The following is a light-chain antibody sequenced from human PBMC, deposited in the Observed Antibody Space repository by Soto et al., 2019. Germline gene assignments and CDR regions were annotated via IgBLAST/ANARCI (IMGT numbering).Light chain of an antibody. CDR2: EVS. V-gene: IGLV2-14*01. CDR3: SSYTSSSTLYV. CDR1: SSDIGGYNY. Sequence: QSVLTQPASVSGAPGQSITISCSGTSSDIGGYNYVSWYQQHPGKAPKLMIYEVSNRPSGVSYLFSASKSGNTASLTISGLQAEDEAHYYCSSYTSSSTLYVFGPGTKVTVL. J-gene: IGLJ1*01.